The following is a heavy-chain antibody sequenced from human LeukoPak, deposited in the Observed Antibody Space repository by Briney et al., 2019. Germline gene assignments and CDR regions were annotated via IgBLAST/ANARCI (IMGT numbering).Heavy chain of an antibody. J-gene: IGHJ1*01. D-gene: IGHD6-13*01. Sequence: SETLSLTCTVSGGSISSYYWSWIRQPAGKGLEWIGRIYTSGSTNYNPSLKSRVTISVDTSKNQFPLKLSSVTAADTAVYYCASSIAAAGTNFQHWGQGTLVTVSS. CDR2: IYTSGST. CDR3: ASSIAAAGTNFQH. CDR1: GGSISSYY. V-gene: IGHV4-4*07.